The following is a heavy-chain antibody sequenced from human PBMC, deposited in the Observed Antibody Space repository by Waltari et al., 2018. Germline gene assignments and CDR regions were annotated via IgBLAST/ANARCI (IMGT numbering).Heavy chain of an antibody. Sequence: EVHLLESGGGSVQPGGSLRLSCVASGFTFSTYGLSWVRQAPGKGVAWVSRMSGSGSITYYVDSVKGRLTTARDNSKNTLYLQMNSLRAEDTAVYYCVKDRWQRDGPSFFFDYWGQGTLATVSS. J-gene: IGHJ4*02. V-gene: IGHV3-23*01. CDR3: VKDRWQRDGPSFFFDY. D-gene: IGHD6-25*01. CDR1: GFTFSTYG. CDR2: MSGSGSIT.